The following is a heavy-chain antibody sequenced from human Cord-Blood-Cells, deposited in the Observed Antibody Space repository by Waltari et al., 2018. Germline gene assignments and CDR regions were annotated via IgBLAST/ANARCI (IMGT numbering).Heavy chain of an antibody. V-gene: IGHV4-34*01. D-gene: IGHD7-27*01. CDR1: GGSFSGYY. J-gene: IGHJ4*02. CDR3: ARVAGDQGPFDC. CDR2: INHSGST. Sequence: QVQLQQWGAGLLKPSETLSLTCAVYGGSFSGYYWSWIRQPPGQGLEWIGEINHSGSTNYNPSLKSRVTISVDTSKNQFSLKLSSVTAADTAVYYCARVAGDQGPFDCWGQGTLVTVSS.